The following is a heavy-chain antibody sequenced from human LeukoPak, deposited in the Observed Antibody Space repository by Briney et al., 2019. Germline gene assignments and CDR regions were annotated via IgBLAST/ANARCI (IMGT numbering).Heavy chain of an antibody. Sequence: GGSLRLSCAASGFTFSSYGMHWVRQAPGKGLEWVAVIWYDGSNKYYADSVKGRFTISRDNSKNTLYLQMNSLRAEDTAVYYCARGDYGDYSPPMGYWGQRTLVTVSS. J-gene: IGHJ4*02. D-gene: IGHD4-17*01. CDR1: GFTFSSYG. CDR3: ARGDYGDYSPPMGY. CDR2: IWYDGSNK. V-gene: IGHV3-33*01.